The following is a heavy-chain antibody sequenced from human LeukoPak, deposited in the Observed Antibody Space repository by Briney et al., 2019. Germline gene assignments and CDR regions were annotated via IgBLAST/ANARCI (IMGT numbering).Heavy chain of an antibody. CDR3: TTDALSNYADYHYYGMDV. D-gene: IGHD4-11*01. CDR2: IKSKTDGGTT. Sequence: GGSLRLSCAASGFTFSNAWMNWVRQAPGKGLEWVGRIKSKTDGGTTDYAAPVKGRFTISRDDSKNTLYLQMNSLKTEDTAVYYCTTDALSNYADYHYYGMDVWGQGTTVTVSS. J-gene: IGHJ6*02. V-gene: IGHV3-15*07. CDR1: GFTFSNAW.